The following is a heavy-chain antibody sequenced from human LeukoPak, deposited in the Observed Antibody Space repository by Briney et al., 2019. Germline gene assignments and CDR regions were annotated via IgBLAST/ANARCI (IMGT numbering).Heavy chain of an antibody. CDR1: GFTFSSYA. Sequence: GGSLRLSCAASGFTFSSYAMSWVRQAPGKGLEWVSAISGSGGSTYYADSVKGRFTISRDNSKNTLYLQMNSLRAEDTAVYYCAKGSYCGGDCYSIMQVYFDYWGQGTLVTVSS. CDR2: ISGSGGST. V-gene: IGHV3-23*01. CDR3: AKGSYCGGDCYSIMQVYFDY. D-gene: IGHD2-21*02. J-gene: IGHJ4*02.